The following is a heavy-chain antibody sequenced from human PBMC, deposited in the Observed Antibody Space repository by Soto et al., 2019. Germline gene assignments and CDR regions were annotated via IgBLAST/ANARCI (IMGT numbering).Heavy chain of an antibody. CDR3: ARAINHRLVDWFDP. V-gene: IGHV4-34*01. CDR2: INHSGST. CDR1: GGSFSCYY. J-gene: IGHJ5*02. D-gene: IGHD3-9*01. Sequence: PSETRSLTCAVYGGSFSCYYWSGIGQPPGKGLEWMGEINHSGSTNYNPSLKSRVTISVDTSKNQFSLKLSSVTAADTAVYYCARAINHRLVDWFDPWGQGTLVTVSS.